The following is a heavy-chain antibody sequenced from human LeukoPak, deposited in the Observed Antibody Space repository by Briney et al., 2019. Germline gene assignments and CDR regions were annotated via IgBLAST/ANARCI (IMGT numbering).Heavy chain of an antibody. CDR2: IKNDGAVK. CDR1: GFTFSYHW. J-gene: IGHJ6*02. D-gene: IGHD3-3*01. Sequence: GGSLTLSCAASGFTFSYHWMTWVRLAPGKGLEWVANIKNDGAVKNYVDSVKGRFTISRDNAKNSLYLQMNSLRAEDTAVYYCAKDLRGPDYDFWSAYGMDVWGQGTTVTVSS. CDR3: AKDLRGPDYDFWSAYGMDV. V-gene: IGHV3-7*01.